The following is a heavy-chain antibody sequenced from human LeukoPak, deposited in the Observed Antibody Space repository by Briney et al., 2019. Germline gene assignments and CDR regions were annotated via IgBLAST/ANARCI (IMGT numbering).Heavy chain of an antibody. Sequence: GGSLRLSCAASGFTFSDHYVDWVRQAPGKGLEWVGRSRNKPNSYTTLYAASVKGRFTISRDDSKNSVYLQMSSLKTEDTAVYYCTRDLLMTTVDYWGQGTLVTVSS. CDR1: GFTFSDHY. CDR2: SRNKPNSYTT. J-gene: IGHJ4*02. D-gene: IGHD4-17*01. V-gene: IGHV3-72*01. CDR3: TRDLLMTTVDY.